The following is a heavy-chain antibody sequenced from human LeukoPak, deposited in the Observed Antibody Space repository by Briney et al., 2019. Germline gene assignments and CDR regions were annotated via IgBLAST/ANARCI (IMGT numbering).Heavy chain of an antibody. D-gene: IGHD3-3*01. CDR1: GFTFSNAW. CDR3: ASTSWSGYDY. Sequence: PGGSLRLSCAASGFTFSNAWMSWVRQAPGKGLEWVANIKPDGSEKYYVDSVKGRFIVSRDNAKNSLYLQMNSLRVEDTAVYYCASTSWSGYDYWGQGTLVTVSS. V-gene: IGHV3-7*01. J-gene: IGHJ4*02. CDR2: IKPDGSEK.